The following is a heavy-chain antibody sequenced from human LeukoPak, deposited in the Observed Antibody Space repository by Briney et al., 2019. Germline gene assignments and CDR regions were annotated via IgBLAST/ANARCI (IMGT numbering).Heavy chain of an antibody. V-gene: IGHV3-48*01. CDR1: GFTFSSYS. CDR3: ARETSVHYGMDV. CDR2: ITSGSSII. J-gene: IGHJ6*02. D-gene: IGHD6-6*01. Sequence: GGSLRLSCAASGFTFSSYSMNWVRQAPGKGLEWVSYITSGSSIIYYADSVKGRFTISRDNGKNSLYLQMNSLRAEDTAVYYCARETSVHYGMDVWGQGTTVTVSS.